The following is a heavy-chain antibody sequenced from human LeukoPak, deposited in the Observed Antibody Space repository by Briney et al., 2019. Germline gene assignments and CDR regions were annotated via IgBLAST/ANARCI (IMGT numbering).Heavy chain of an antibody. V-gene: IGHV3-21*01. CDR2: ISSSSSYI. D-gene: IGHD1-26*01. J-gene: IGHJ4*02. Sequence: GGSLRLSCAASGFTFSSYSMNWVRQAPGKGLEWVSSISSSSSYIYYADSVKGRFTISRDNAKNSLYLQMNSLRAEDTAVYYCARASKVGATPGYWGQGTLVTVSS. CDR1: GFTFSSYS. CDR3: ARASKVGATPGY.